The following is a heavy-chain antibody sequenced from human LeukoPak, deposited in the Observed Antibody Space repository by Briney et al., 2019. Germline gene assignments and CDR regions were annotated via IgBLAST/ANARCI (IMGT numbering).Heavy chain of an antibody. J-gene: IGHJ6*02. Sequence: WGSLRLSCAASGFTFSSYWMSWVRQAPGKGLEWVANIKQDGSEKYYVDSVKGRFTISRDNAKNSLYLQMNSLRAEDTAVYYCARVALSDNYYYYYGMDVWGQGTTVTVSS. V-gene: IGHV3-7*01. D-gene: IGHD2-21*01. CDR1: GFTFSSYW. CDR2: IKQDGSEK. CDR3: ARVALSDNYYYYYGMDV.